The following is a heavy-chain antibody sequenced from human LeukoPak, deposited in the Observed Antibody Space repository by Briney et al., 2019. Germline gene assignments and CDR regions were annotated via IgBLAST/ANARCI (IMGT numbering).Heavy chain of an antibody. CDR2: INHSGST. CDR1: GGSFSGYY. Sequence: PSETLSLTCAVYGGSFSGYYWSWIRQPPGKGLEWIGEINHSGSTNYNPSLKSRVTISVDTSKNQFSLKLSSVTAADTAVYYCARGPYLNGFDIWGQGTMVTVSS. J-gene: IGHJ3*02. V-gene: IGHV4-34*01. CDR3: ARGPYLNGFDI.